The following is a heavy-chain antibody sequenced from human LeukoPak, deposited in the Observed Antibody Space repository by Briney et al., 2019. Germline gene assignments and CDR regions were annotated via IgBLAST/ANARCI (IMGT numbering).Heavy chain of an antibody. CDR1: GGSISGSSYY. V-gene: IGHV4-39*01. J-gene: IGHJ4*02. D-gene: IGHD3-22*01. Sequence: SETLSLTCTVSGGSISGSSYYWGWIRQPPGKGLEWIGSIYYSGSTYYNPSLKSRVTIFVDTSKNQFSLKLSSVTAADTAVYYCARGHDSSTGLPLWGQGTLVTVSS. CDR3: ARGHDSSTGLPL. CDR2: IYYSGST.